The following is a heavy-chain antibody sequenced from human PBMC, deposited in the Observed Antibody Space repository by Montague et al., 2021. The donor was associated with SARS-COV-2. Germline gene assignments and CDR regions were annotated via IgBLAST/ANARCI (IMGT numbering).Heavy chain of an antibody. V-gene: IGHV4-59*02. J-gene: IGHJ5*02. CDR2: LYFSGSAT. Sequence: SETLSLTCTVSGGSVSTYYWSWLRQPPGKGLEWIGFLYFSGSATTYNPSLKSRVTISMDTSKNQFSPNLSSVTAADTAAYFCARDQGLRGWFDPWGQGTLVAVSS. CDR3: ARDQGLRGWFDP. CDR1: GGSVSTYY.